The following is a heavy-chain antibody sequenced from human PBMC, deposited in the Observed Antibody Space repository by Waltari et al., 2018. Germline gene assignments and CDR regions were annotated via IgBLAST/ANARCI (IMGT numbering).Heavy chain of an antibody. CDR2: IKPDGSEK. Sequence: EVEIVESGGGLGQPGGSLRPCGAASGFPLGNEWMDWGGPAPGKGLEWVANIKPDGSEKYSVDSVKGRFTISRDNAKNSVYLQMNSLRVEDTAVYYCSRRLDAWGQGTTVTVSS. CDR1: GFPLGNEW. J-gene: IGHJ6*02. CDR3: SRRLDA. V-gene: IGHV3-7*03.